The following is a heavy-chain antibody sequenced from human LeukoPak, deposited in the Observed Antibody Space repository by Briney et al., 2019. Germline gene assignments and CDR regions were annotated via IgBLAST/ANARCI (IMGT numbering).Heavy chain of an antibody. D-gene: IGHD5-12*01. V-gene: IGHV4-59*01. CDR1: GGAISTYY. Sequence: SETLSLTCTLSGGAISTYYWSWIRQPPGKGLEWIGYIYHSGSTNYNPSLKGRVTISVDTSKNQFSLKLSSVTAADTAVYYCARGGGYASPIGYWGQGALVTVSS. CDR3: ARGGGYASPIGY. J-gene: IGHJ4*02. CDR2: IYHSGST.